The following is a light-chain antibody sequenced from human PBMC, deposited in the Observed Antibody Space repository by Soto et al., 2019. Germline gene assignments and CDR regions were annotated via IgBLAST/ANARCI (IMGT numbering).Light chain of an antibody. V-gene: IGKV4-1*01. J-gene: IGKJ4*01. CDR2: WAS. CDR3: QQHYSTPLT. Sequence: DIVMTQSPDSLAVSLGERATINCKSSQSVLYSSNNKNYLAWYQQKPGQPPKLLIYWASTRESGVPDRFSGSGSGTDFTLTISSLQDEDVAVYYCQQHYSTPLTFGGGTKVDIK. CDR1: QSVLYSSNNKNY.